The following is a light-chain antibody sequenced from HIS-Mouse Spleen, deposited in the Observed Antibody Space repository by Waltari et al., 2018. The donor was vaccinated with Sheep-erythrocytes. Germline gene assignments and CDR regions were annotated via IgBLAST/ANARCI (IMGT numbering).Light chain of an antibody. CDR1: QGISSY. CDR2: AAS. Sequence: DIQLTQSPSFLSASVGDRVTITCRASQGISSYLAWYQQKPGKAPKLLIYAASTLQSGVPSRFSGSGSGTVFTLTISSLQPEDFATYYCQQLNSYPPYTFGQGTKLEIK. V-gene: IGKV1-9*01. CDR3: QQLNSYPPYT. J-gene: IGKJ2*01.